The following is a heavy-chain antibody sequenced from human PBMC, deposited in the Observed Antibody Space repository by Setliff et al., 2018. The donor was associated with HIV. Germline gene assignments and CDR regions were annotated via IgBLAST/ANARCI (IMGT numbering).Heavy chain of an antibody. J-gene: IGHJ4*02. CDR2: INHSGGT. CDR1: GRSFSGYY. Sequence: SETLSLTCAVYGRSFSGYYWNWIRQSPGKGLEWIGEINHSGGTNYNPSLKSRVTMSIDTSKNQFSLKLSSVTAADTAVYYCARGLNYYGSGSYLPLGYWGQGTLVTVSS. D-gene: IGHD3-10*01. V-gene: IGHV4-34*01. CDR3: ARGLNYYGSGSYLPLGY.